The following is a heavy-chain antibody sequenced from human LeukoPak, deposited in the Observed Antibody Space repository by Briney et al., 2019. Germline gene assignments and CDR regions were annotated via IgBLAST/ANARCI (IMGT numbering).Heavy chain of an antibody. CDR1: GFTVSSNY. J-gene: IGHJ3*02. CDR3: ARDQEGRDAFDI. Sequence: GGSLRLSCAASGFTVSSNYMSWVRQAPGKGLEWVSVIYSGGSTYYADSVKGRFTISRDNSKNTLYLQMNSLRAEDTAVYYCARDQEGRDAFDIWGQGTMVTVSS. CDR2: IYSGGST. V-gene: IGHV3-53*01.